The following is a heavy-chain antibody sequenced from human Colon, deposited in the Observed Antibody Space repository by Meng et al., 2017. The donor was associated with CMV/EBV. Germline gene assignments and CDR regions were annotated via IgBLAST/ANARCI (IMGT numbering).Heavy chain of an antibody. CDR2: ISSSGSTI. J-gene: IGHJ6*02. CDR3: VRDRGASCTNGVCSYSGMDV. D-gene: IGHD2-8*01. CDR1: GFTFSDYY. V-gene: IGHV3-11*04. Sequence: GESLKISCAASGFTFSDYYMSWIRQAPGKGLEWVSYISSSGSTIYYADSVKGRFTISRDNAKNSLYLQMNSLRAEDTAVYYCVRDRGASCTNGVCSYSGMDVWGQGTTVTVSS.